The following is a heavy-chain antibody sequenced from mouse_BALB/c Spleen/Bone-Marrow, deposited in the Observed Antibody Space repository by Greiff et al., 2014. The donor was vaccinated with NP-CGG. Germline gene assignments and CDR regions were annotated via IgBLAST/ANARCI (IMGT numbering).Heavy chain of an antibody. CDR3: ARSLSVVTPMDY. CDR2: IYPGDGDS. CDR1: GYEFSDSW. D-gene: IGHD1-1*01. J-gene: IGHJ4*01. Sequence: QLQQSGPELVRPGASVKISCKASGYEFSDSWMNWVKQRPGQGLEWIGRIYPGDGDSIYNGKFKGKATLTSDKFSSSAYMQPSSLTSLDSAVYFCARSLSVVTPMDYWGQGTSVTVSS. V-gene: IGHV1-82*01.